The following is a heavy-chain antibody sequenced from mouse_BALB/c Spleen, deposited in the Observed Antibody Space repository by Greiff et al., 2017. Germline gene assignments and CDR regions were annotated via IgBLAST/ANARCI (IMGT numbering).Heavy chain of an antibody. CDR1: GYSITSGYY. CDR2: ISYDGSN. Sequence: VQLQQSGPGLVKPSQSLSLTCSVTGYSITSGYYWNWIRQFPGNKLEWMGYISYDGSNNYNPSLKNRISITRDTSKNQFFLKLNSVTTEDTATYYCARDGDYYGSSYWYFDVWGAGTTVTVSS. D-gene: IGHD1-1*01. CDR3: ARDGDYYGSSYWYFDV. V-gene: IGHV3-6*02. J-gene: IGHJ1*01.